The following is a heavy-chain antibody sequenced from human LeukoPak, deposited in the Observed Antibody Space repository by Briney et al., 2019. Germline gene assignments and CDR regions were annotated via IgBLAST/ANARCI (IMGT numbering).Heavy chain of an antibody. V-gene: IGHV4-59*01. Sequence: SETLSLTCTVSGGSISSYYWNWIRQPPGKGLEWIGYIYYSGGTNYNPSLKSRVTISLDTSKNQFSLKLSSVTAADAAVYYCAGASLYYDSSGQRTFDIWGQGTMVTVSS. CDR3: AGASLYYDSSGQRTFDI. J-gene: IGHJ3*02. D-gene: IGHD3-22*01. CDR1: GGSISSYY. CDR2: IYYSGGT.